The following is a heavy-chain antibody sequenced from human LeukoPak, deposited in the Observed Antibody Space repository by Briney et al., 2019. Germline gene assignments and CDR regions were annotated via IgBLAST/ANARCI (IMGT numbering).Heavy chain of an antibody. J-gene: IGHJ6*03. D-gene: IGHD3-10*01. CDR3: ARDALYYYGSGSYYNHYYYYYMDV. CDR1: GYTFTSYY. V-gene: IGHV1-46*01. Sequence: ASVKVSCKASGYTFTSYYMHWVRQAPGQGLEWMGIINPSGGSTSYAQKFQGRVTMARDTSTSTVYMGLSSLRSEDTAVYYCARDALYYYGSGSYYNHYYYYYMDVWGKGTTVTVSS. CDR2: INPSGGST.